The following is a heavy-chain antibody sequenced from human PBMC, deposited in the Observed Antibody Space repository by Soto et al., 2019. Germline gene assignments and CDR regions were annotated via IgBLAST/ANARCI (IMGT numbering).Heavy chain of an antibody. J-gene: IGHJ4*02. Sequence: SETLSLTCAVYGGSFSGYYWSWIRQPPGKGLEWIGEINHSGSTNYNPSLMSRVTISVDKSKNRFSLKLSSVTAADTAVYYCAGADSNYFFDYWGQGTLVTVSS. CDR2: INHSGST. D-gene: IGHD4-4*01. CDR1: GGSFSGYY. CDR3: AGADSNYFFDY. V-gene: IGHV4-34*01.